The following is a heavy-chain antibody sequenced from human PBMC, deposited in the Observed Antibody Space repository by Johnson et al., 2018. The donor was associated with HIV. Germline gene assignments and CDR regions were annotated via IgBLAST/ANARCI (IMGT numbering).Heavy chain of an antibody. V-gene: IGHV3-30*18. J-gene: IGHJ3*02. Sequence: QEQLVESGGGVVQPGRSLRLSCAASGFTFRSYAMHWVRQAPGKGLEWVAVISYDGSNKYYADSVKGRFTISRDNSKNTLYLQMNSLRAEDTAVYYCAKLPGGNSGFVDAFDIWGQGTMVTVSS. D-gene: IGHD4-23*01. CDR2: ISYDGSNK. CDR3: AKLPGGNSGFVDAFDI. CDR1: GFTFRSYA.